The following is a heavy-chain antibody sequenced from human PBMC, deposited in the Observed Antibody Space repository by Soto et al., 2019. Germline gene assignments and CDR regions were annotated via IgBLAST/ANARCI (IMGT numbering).Heavy chain of an antibody. J-gene: IGHJ4*02. Sequence: EVQLLESGGGLVQPGGSLRLSCAASGFTFSSYAMSWFRQAPGKGLEWVSAISGSGGSTYYADSVKGRFTISRDNSKNTLYLQMNSLRAEDTAVYYCAKDRDSSGYYLTDYWGQGTLVTVSS. D-gene: IGHD3-22*01. CDR2: ISGSGGST. CDR3: AKDRDSSGYYLTDY. V-gene: IGHV3-23*01. CDR1: GFTFSSYA.